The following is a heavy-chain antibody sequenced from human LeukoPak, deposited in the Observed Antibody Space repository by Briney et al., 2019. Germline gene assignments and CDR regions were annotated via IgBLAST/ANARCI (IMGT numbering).Heavy chain of an antibody. Sequence: PSETLSLTCTVSGGSISSGSYYWSWIRQPAGKGLEWIGRIYTSGSTNYNPSLKSRVTMSVDTSKNQFSLKVTSVTAADTAVYYCARDLAASDSYWSQGTLVTVSS. CDR2: IYTSGST. CDR3: ARDLAASDSY. D-gene: IGHD6-19*01. J-gene: IGHJ4*02. V-gene: IGHV4-61*02. CDR1: GGSISSGSYY.